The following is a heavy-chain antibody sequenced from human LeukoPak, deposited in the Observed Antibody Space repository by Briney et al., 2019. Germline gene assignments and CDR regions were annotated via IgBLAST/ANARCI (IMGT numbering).Heavy chain of an antibody. CDR2: IYYSGST. V-gene: IGHV4-59*12. Sequence: SETLSLTCTVSGGSISSYYWSWIRQPPGKGLDWIGYIYYSGSTNYNPSLKSRVTISVDTSKNQFSLKLSSVTAADTAVYYCARDSGQYWYFDLWGRGTLVTVSS. CDR3: ARDSGQYWYFDL. CDR1: GGSISSYY. J-gene: IGHJ2*01. D-gene: IGHD1-14*01.